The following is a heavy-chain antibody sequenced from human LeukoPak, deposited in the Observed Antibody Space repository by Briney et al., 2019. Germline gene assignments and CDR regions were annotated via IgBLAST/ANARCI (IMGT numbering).Heavy chain of an antibody. CDR1: GGSMSSYY. Sequence: SETLSLTCTVSGGSMSSYYWSWVRQPAGKGLEWIRPIYPSASTNYPPPLKSRVTMSVDTSKNQFSLTLSSVTAADTAVYYCARDNSLSGLGDYWGQGTLVTVSS. CDR3: ARDNSLSGLGDY. CDR2: IYPSAST. V-gene: IGHV4-4*07. J-gene: IGHJ4*02. D-gene: IGHD2-15*01.